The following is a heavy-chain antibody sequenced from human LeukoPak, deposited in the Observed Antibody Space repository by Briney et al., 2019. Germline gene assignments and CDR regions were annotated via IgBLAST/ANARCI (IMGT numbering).Heavy chain of an antibody. D-gene: IGHD6-13*01. Sequence: NPSETLSLTCTVSGGSISSSSYYWGWIRQRPGKGLEWIGSIYYSGSSYYNPSLKSRVTISVDTSKNQFSLKLSSVTAADTAVYYCARGVSAGEGYDYWGQGTLVTVSS. CDR3: ARGVSAGEGYDY. V-gene: IGHV4-39*07. J-gene: IGHJ4*02. CDR1: GGSISSSSYY. CDR2: IYYSGSS.